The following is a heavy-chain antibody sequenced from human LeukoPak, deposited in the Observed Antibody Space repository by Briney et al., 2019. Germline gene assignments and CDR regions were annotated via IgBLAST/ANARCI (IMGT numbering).Heavy chain of an antibody. CDR1: GGSFSGYY. J-gene: IGHJ4*02. D-gene: IGHD3-22*01. CDR3: ARVRGGRYYYDSSGYLSFDY. CDR2: INHSGST. V-gene: IGHV4-34*01. Sequence: SETLSLTCAVYGGSFSGYYWSWIRQPPGKGLEWIGEINHSGSTNYNPSLKSRVTISVDTSKNQFSLKLSSVADADTAVYDCARVRGGRYYYDSSGYLSFDYWGQGTLVTVSS.